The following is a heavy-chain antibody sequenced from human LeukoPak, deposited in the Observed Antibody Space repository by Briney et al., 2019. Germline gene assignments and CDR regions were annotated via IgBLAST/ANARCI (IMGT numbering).Heavy chain of an antibody. V-gene: IGHV1-69*13. CDR3: ARDPNYYDSSGYWTLDY. Sequence: SVKVSCKASGGTFSSYAISWVRQAPGQGLEWMGGIIPIFGTANYAQKFQGRVTITADESTSTAYMELSSLRSEDTAVYYCARDPNYYDSSGYWTLDYWGQGTLVTVSS. D-gene: IGHD3-22*01. J-gene: IGHJ4*02. CDR2: IIPIFGTA. CDR1: GGTFSSYA.